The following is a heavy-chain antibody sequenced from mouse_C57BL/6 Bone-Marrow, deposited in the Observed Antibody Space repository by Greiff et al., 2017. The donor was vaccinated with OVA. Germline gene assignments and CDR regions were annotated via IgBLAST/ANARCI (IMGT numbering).Heavy chain of an antibody. V-gene: IGHV1-15*01. CDR3: TRGEGGHFAY. CDR2: IDPETGGT. Sequence: QVQLQQSGAELVRPGASVTLSCKASGYTFTDYEMHWVKQTPVHGLEWIGAIDPETGGTAYNQKFKGKAILTADKSSSTAYMELRSLTSEDSAVYYWTRGEGGHFAYWGQGTLVTVSA. J-gene: IGHJ3*01. D-gene: IGHD3-3*01. CDR1: GYTFTDYE.